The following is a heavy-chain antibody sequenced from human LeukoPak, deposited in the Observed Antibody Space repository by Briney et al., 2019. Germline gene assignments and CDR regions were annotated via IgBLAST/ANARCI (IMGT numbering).Heavy chain of an antibody. CDR3: AVKTENDNYYDSSGYYDY. CDR1: GYTLTELS. Sequence: ASVKVSCKVSGYTLTELSMHWVRQAPGKGLEWMGGFDPEDGETIYAQKFQGRVTMTEDTSTDTAYMELNSLRSEDTAVYYCAVKTENDNYYDSSGYYDYWGQGTLVTVSS. V-gene: IGHV1-24*01. CDR2: FDPEDGET. J-gene: IGHJ4*02. D-gene: IGHD3-22*01.